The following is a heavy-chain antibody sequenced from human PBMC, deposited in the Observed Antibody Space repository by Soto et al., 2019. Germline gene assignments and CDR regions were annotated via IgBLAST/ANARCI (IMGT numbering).Heavy chain of an antibody. CDR3: AIEQVGATSVHVFDI. CDR2: ISHDGSKT. D-gene: IGHD1-26*01. J-gene: IGHJ3*02. CDR1: GFTFSSYG. V-gene: IGHV3-30*03. Sequence: PGGSLRLSCAASGFTFSSYGIHWVRQAPGKGLEWVAVISHDGSKTNYADSVKDRFTISRDNSKDTVYLQMNSLRAEDTAVYYSAIEQVGATSVHVFDIWGQRTMVPVSS.